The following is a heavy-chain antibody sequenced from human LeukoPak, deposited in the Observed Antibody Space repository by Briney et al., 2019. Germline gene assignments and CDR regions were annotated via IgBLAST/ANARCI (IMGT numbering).Heavy chain of an antibody. V-gene: IGHV3-23*01. Sequence: PGGSLRLSCAASGFTFSSYATSWVRQAPGKGLEWVSAISGSGGSTYYADSVKGRFTISRDNSKNTLYLQMNSLRAEDTAVYYCARGWTYSSSFDYWGQGTLVTVSS. CDR2: ISGSGGST. J-gene: IGHJ4*02. D-gene: IGHD6-6*01. CDR1: GFTFSSYA. CDR3: ARGWTYSSSFDY.